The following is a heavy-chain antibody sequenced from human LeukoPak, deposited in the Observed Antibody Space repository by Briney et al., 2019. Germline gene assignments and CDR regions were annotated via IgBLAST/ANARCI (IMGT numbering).Heavy chain of an antibody. D-gene: IGHD1-26*01. J-gene: IGHJ4*02. V-gene: IGHV3-13*01. Sequence: GGSLRLSCAASGFTFSSYDMHWARQATGKGLEWVSAIGTAGDTYYPGSVKGRFTISRENAKNSLYLQMNSLRAGDTAVYYCARAVVGAGALGFDYWGQGTLVTVSS. CDR3: ARAVVGAGALGFDY. CDR1: GFTFSSYD. CDR2: IGTAGDT.